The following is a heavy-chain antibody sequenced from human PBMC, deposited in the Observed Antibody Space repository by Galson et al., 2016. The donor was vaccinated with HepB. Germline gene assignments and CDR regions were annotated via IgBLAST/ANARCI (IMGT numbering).Heavy chain of an antibody. Sequence: SLRLSCAASGFTFSSYAMHWVRQAPGKGLEWVAVISYDGSNKYYADSVKGRFTISRDNSKNTLYLQMNSLRVEDTAVYYCARGATEKRWLLNSRLGYFDYWGQGTLVTVSS. D-gene: IGHD5-24*01. CDR2: ISYDGSNK. V-gene: IGHV3-30-3*01. CDR1: GFTFSSYA. CDR3: ARGATEKRWLLNSRLGYFDY. J-gene: IGHJ4*02.